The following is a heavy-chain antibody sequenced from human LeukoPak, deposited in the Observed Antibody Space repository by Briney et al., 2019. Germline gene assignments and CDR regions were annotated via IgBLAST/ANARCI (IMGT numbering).Heavy chain of an antibody. Sequence: SETLSLTCTVSGGSISSYYWSWIRQPPGKGLEWIGYIYYSGSTNYNPPLKSRVTISVDTPKNQFSLKLSSVTAADTAVYYCARTTVVNYYYYYMDVWGKGTTVTVSS. V-gene: IGHV4-59*01. J-gene: IGHJ6*03. CDR3: ARTTVVNYYYYYMDV. CDR1: GGSISSYY. D-gene: IGHD4-23*01. CDR2: IYYSGST.